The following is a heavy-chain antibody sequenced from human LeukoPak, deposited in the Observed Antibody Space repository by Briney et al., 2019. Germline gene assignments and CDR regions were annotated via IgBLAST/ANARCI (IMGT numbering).Heavy chain of an antibody. CDR2: IYYSGST. CDR3: ARVLTYYYDSSRGAFEI. J-gene: IGHJ3*02. Sequence: PSQTLSLTCTVSGGSLSSGDYYWSWIRQPPGTGLEWIGYIYYSGSTYYNPSLKSRVTISVDTSKNQFSLKLSSVTAADTAVYYCARVLTYYYDSSRGAFEIWGQGTMVTVSS. D-gene: IGHD3-22*01. V-gene: IGHV4-30-4*01. CDR1: GGSLSSGDYY.